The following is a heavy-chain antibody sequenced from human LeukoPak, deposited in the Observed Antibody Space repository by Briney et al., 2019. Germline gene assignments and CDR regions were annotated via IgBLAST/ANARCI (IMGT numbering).Heavy chain of an antibody. J-gene: IGHJ2*01. CDR2: MRSDGYT. V-gene: IGHV4-4*07. Sequence: SETLSLTCTVSGDSISNNYWTWIRQPAGMGLESIGRMRSDGYTNYNPSLKSRVTLSLDTSKNQFSLKLTSVTAADTAVYYWAIDGASNYGDYWYFHLWGRGTLVTVSS. CDR3: AIDGASNYGDYWYFHL. CDR1: GDSISNNY. D-gene: IGHD4-17*01.